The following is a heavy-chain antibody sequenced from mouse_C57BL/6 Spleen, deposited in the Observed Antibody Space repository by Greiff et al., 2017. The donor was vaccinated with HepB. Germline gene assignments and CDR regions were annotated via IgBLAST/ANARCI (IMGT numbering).Heavy chain of an antibody. CDR1: GFTFSDYG. V-gene: IGHV5-17*01. D-gene: IGHD1-1*01. J-gene: IGHJ1*03. Sequence: EVQVVESGGGLVKPGGSLKISCAASGFTFSDYGMHWVRQAPEKGLEWVAYISSGSSTIYYADTVKGRFTISRDNAKNTLFLQMTSLRSEDTAMYYCARTKFYGSSYRYFDVWGTGTTVTVSS. CDR3: ARTKFYGSSYRYFDV. CDR2: ISSGSSTI.